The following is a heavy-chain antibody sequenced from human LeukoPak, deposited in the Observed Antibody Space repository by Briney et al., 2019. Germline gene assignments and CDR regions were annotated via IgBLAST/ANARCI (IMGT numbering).Heavy chain of an antibody. CDR3: ARHPFSSPFDY. J-gene: IGHJ4*02. CDR1: GASISGSY. Sequence: SETLSLTCTVSGASISGSYWSWIRQPPGKGLEWIGYIYFTGNSNYNPSLRSRVTISMDTSKNQFSLKVTSVTAAGTAVYYCARHPFSSPFDYWGQGTLVAVSS. V-gene: IGHV4-59*08. CDR2: IYFTGNS.